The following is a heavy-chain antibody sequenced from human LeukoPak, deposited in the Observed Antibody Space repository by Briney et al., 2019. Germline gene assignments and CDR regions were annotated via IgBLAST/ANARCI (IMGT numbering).Heavy chain of an antibody. D-gene: IGHD3-22*01. V-gene: IGHV4-59*01. Sequence: SETLSLTCTVSGGSITSYYCSWIRQPPGKGLEWIGYMYYTGSTNYNPSLKTRVTISEDTSKNQFSLRLSSVAAADTAVYYCARRDGSGYSGYYFDQWGQGTLVTVSS. CDR3: ARRDGSGYSGYYFDQ. CDR1: GGSITSYY. CDR2: MYYTGST. J-gene: IGHJ4*02.